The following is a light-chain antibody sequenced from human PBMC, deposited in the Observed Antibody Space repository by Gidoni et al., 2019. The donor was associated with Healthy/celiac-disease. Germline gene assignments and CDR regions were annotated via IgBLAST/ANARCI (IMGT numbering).Light chain of an antibody. V-gene: IGKV1-NL1*01. CDR1: QGISNS. CDR3: QQYYSTPLCT. CDR2: AAS. J-gene: IGKJ2*02. Sequence: DIQMTQSPSSLSASVGDRVTITCRASQGISNSLAWYQQKPGKAPKLLLYAASRLESGVPSRFSGSGSGTDYTLTISSLQPEDFATYYCQQYYSTPLCTFXQXTKLEIK.